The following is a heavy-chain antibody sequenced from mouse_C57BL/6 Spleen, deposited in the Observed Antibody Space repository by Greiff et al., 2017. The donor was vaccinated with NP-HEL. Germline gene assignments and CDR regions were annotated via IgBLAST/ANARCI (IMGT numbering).Heavy chain of an antibody. CDR1: GYSITSGYD. Sequence: DVKLQESGPGMVKPSQSLSLTCTVTGYSITSGYDWHWIRHFPGNKLEWMGYISYSGSTNYNPSLKSRISITHDTSKNHFFLKLNSVTTEDTATYYCARYRNLYFDYWGKGTTLTVSS. D-gene: IGHD2-5*01. J-gene: IGHJ2*01. CDR2: ISYSGST. V-gene: IGHV3-1*01. CDR3: ARYRNLYFDY.